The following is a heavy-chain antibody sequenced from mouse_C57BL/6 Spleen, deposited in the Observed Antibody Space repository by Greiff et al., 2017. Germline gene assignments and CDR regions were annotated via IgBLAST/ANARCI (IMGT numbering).Heavy chain of an antibody. J-gene: IGHJ4*01. Sequence: EVQLVESEGGLVQPGSSMKLSCTASGFTFSDYYMAWVRQVPEKGLEWVANINYDGSSTYYLDSLKSRFIISRDNAKNILYLQMSSLKSEDTATYYCARGAYDAMDYWGQGTSVTVSS. D-gene: IGHD6-5*01. CDR1: GFTFSDYY. V-gene: IGHV5-16*01. CDR2: INYDGSST. CDR3: ARGAYDAMDY.